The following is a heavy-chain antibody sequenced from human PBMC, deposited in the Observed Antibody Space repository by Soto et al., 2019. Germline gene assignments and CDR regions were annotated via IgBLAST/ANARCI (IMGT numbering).Heavy chain of an antibody. D-gene: IGHD3-10*01. V-gene: IGHV3-7*01. CDR1: GLTFSCYW. CDR3: ARGEAIGDDP. J-gene: IGHJ5*02. CDR2: IKQDGSEK. Sequence: HPGGSLRLSCTASGLTFSCYWMTWVRQAPGKGLEWVANIKQDGSEKYYVDSVKGRFTISRDNAKNSLYLQMNNLRVEDTAVYYCARGEAIGDDPWGHGTLVTVSS.